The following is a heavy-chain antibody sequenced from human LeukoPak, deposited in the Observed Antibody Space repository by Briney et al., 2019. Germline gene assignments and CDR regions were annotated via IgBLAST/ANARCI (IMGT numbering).Heavy chain of an antibody. V-gene: IGHV1-8*01. J-gene: IGHJ4*02. Sequence: GASVKVSCKASGYTFTSYDINWVRQATGQGLEWMGWMNPSSGNTGYAQKFQGRVTMTRNTSISTAYMELSSLRSEDTAVYYCARARGERVVVAAYWGQGTLVTVSS. D-gene: IGHD2-15*01. CDR1: GYTFTSYD. CDR3: ARARGERVVVAAY. CDR2: MNPSSGNT.